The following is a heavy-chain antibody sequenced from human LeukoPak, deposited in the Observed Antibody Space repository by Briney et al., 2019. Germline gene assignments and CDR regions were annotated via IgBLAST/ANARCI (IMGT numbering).Heavy chain of an antibody. J-gene: IGHJ6*03. CDR2: INHSGST. V-gene: IGHV4-34*01. D-gene: IGHD5-24*01. CDR3: ARVRGMATIRTDYYYYMDV. Sequence: SETLSLTCAVYGGSFSGYYWSWIRQPPGKGLEWIGEINHSGSTNYNPSLKSRVTISVDTSKNQFSLKLSSVTAADTAVYYCARVRGMATIRTDYYYYMDVWGKGTTVTVSS. CDR1: GGSFSGYY.